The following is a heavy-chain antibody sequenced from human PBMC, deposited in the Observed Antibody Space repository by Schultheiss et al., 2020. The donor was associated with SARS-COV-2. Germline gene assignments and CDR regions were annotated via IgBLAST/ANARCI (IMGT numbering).Heavy chain of an antibody. V-gene: IGHV3-11*01. J-gene: IGHJ3*02. CDR3: ARQVGWSGYAFDI. Sequence: GGSLRLSCAASGFTVSSNYMSWVRQAPGKGLEWVSYISSSGSTIYYADSVKGRFTISRDNAKNSLYLQMNSLRAEDTAVYYCARQVGWSGYAFDIWGQGTMVTVSS. D-gene: IGHD3-3*01. CDR1: GFTVSSNY. CDR2: ISSSGSTI.